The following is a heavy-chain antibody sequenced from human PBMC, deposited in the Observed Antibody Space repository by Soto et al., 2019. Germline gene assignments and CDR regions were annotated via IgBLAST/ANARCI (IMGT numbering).Heavy chain of an antibody. CDR2: ISAYNGNT. J-gene: IGHJ5*02. CDR1: GYTFTSYG. V-gene: IGHV1-18*04. CDR3: ARVHVLRYFGTYGSNWFDP. D-gene: IGHD3-9*01. Sequence: ASVKVSCKASGYTFTSYGISWVRQAPGQGLEWMGWISAYNGNTNYAQKLQGRVTMTTDTSPSTAYMELSSLRSDDTAVYYCARVHVLRYFGTYGSNWFDPWGQGTLVTVSS.